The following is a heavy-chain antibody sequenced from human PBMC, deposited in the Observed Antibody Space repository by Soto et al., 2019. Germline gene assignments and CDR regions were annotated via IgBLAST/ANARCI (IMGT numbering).Heavy chain of an antibody. CDR3: ARDQLEGNWFDP. V-gene: IGHV4-30-2*01. Sequence: QLQLQESGSGLVRPSQTLSLTCAVSGGSISSGGYSWNWIRQPPGKGLEWNGYIYHSGSTLYNPSLKGRVTISVDKSKNQFSLKLTSVTAADTAVYYCARDQLEGNWFDPWGQGTLVTVSS. CDR2: IYHSGST. D-gene: IGHD1-1*01. CDR1: GGSISSGGYS. J-gene: IGHJ5*02.